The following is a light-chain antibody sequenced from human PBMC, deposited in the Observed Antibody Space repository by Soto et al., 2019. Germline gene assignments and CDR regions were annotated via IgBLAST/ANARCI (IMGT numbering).Light chain of an antibody. Sequence: IVLTQSAGTLSLSPGERATLSCRASQSVSNNYLAWYQQKPGQAPRLLIYGASSRATGIPARFSGSGSGTEFTLIISSLQSEDFAVYYCQQYNDWPRTFGQRTKVDIK. CDR1: QSVSNN. CDR3: QQYNDWPRT. CDR2: GAS. J-gene: IGKJ1*01. V-gene: IGKV3-15*01.